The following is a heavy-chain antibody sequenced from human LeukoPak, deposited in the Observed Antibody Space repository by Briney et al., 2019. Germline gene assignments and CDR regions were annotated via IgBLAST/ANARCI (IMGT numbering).Heavy chain of an antibody. CDR2: IIPIFGTA. J-gene: IGHJ5*02. V-gene: IGHV1-69*06. CDR3: AQAVAQWLLPGRNNWFDP. Sequence: SVKVSCKASGGTFSSYAISWVRQAPGQGLEWMGGIIPIFGTANYAQKFQARVTITADKSTSTAYMELSSLRSEDTAVYYCAQAVAQWLLPGRNNWFDPWGQRTLVTVSS. D-gene: IGHD6-19*01. CDR1: GGTFSSYA.